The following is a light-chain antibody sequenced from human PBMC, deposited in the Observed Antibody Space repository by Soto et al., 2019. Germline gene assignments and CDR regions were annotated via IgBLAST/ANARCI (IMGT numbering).Light chain of an antibody. V-gene: IGLV2-14*01. CDR3: SSYTSSSTYV. CDR1: SSDVGHYNY. CDR2: EVS. Sequence: QSVLTQPASVSASPGQSITISCSGTSSDVGHYNYVSWYQQHPGKAPKLAIYEVSNRPSGVSSRFSGSKSGNTASLTISGLQAEDEADYYCSSYTSSSTYVFGTGTKLTVL. J-gene: IGLJ1*01.